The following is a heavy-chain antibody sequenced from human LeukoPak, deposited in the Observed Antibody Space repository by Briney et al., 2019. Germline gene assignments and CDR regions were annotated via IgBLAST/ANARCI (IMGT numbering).Heavy chain of an antibody. CDR3: ARDRSIAAAGTVPPSYFDY. CDR1: GFSFSSHW. D-gene: IGHD6-13*01. V-gene: IGHV3-7*01. CDR2: INQDGSEK. Sequence: GGSLRLSCAASGFSFSSHWMSWVRQVPGKGLEWVANINQDGSEKYYVDSVKGRFTISRDNAKNSLYLQMNSLRAEDTAVYYCARDRSIAAAGTVPPSYFDYWGQGTLVTVSS. J-gene: IGHJ4*02.